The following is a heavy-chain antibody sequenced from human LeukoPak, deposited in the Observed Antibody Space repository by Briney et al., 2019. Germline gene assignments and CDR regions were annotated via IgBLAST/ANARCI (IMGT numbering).Heavy chain of an antibody. J-gene: IGHJ6*02. Sequence: PGRSLRLSCAASGFTFSSYAMHWVRQAPGKGLEWVAVISYDGSNKYYADSVKCRFTISRDNSKNTLYLQMNSLRAEDTAVYYCARDQGITIFGVDYGMDVWGQGTTVTVSS. CDR1: GFTFSSYA. CDR3: ARDQGITIFGVDYGMDV. CDR2: ISYDGSNK. V-gene: IGHV3-30-3*01. D-gene: IGHD3-3*01.